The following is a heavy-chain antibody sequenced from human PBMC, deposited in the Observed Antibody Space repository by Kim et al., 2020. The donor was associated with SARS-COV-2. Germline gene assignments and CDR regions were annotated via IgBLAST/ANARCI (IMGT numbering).Heavy chain of an antibody. Sequence: GGSLRLSCAASGFTFSSYSMNWVRQAPGKGLEWVSSISSSSSYIYYADSVKGRFTISRDNAKNSLYLQMNSLRAEDTAVYYCARDEEECWGSTSCYLPRYYYYGMDVWGQGTTVTVSS. CDR2: ISSSSSYI. CDR3: ARDEEECWGSTSCYLPRYYYYGMDV. D-gene: IGHD2-2*01. V-gene: IGHV3-21*01. J-gene: IGHJ6*02. CDR1: GFTFSSYS.